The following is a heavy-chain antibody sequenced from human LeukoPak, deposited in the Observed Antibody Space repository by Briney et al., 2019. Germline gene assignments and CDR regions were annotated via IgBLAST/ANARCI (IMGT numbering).Heavy chain of an antibody. CDR1: GGTFSSYA. J-gene: IGHJ4*02. V-gene: IGHV1-69*05. Sequence: SVKVSCKASGGTFSSYAISWVRQAPGQGLEWMGGIIPIFGTANYAQKFQGRVTITTDESTSTAYMELSSLRSEDTAVYYCAVSSGSYLSPDYWGQGTLVTVSS. CDR2: IIPIFGTA. CDR3: AVSSGSYLSPDY. D-gene: IGHD1-26*01.